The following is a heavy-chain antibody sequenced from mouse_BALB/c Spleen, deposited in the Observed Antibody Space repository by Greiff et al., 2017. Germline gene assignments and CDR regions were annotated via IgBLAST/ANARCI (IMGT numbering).Heavy chain of an antibody. CDR2: IWSGGST. Sequence: VQVVESGPGLVQPSQSLSITCTVSGFSLTSYGVHWVRQSPGKGLEWLGVIWSGGSTDYNAAFISRLSISKDNSKSQVFFKMNSLQANDTAIYYCARKYDYDYWYFDVWGAGTTVTVAS. V-gene: IGHV2-2*02. CDR3: ARKYDYDYWYFDV. CDR1: GFSLTSYG. D-gene: IGHD2-4*01. J-gene: IGHJ1*01.